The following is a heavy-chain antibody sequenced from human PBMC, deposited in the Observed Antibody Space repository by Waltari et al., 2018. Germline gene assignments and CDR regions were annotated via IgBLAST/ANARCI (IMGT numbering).Heavy chain of an antibody. Sequence: QVQLQQWGAGLLKPSETLSLTCAVYGGSFSGYYWSWIRQPPGKGLEWIGEIKHSGSTNYNPSLKSRVTISVDTSKNQFSLKLSSVTAADTAVYYCASIMGATVAFDIWGQGTMVTVSS. CDR3: ASIMGATVAFDI. CDR1: GGSFSGYY. J-gene: IGHJ3*02. CDR2: IKHSGST. D-gene: IGHD1-26*01. V-gene: IGHV4-34*01.